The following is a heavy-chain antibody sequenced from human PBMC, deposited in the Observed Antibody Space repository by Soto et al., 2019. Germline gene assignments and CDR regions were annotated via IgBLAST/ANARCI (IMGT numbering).Heavy chain of an antibody. CDR3: ARDKRTYYYGSGSYYKHPFDY. V-gene: IGHV4-34*01. D-gene: IGHD3-10*01. CDR2: INHSGST. CDR1: GGSFSGYY. Sequence: ASETLSLTCAVYGGSFSGYYWSWIRQPPGKGLEWIGEINHSGSTNYNPSLKSRVTISVDTSKNQFSLKLSSVTAADTAVYYCARDKRTYYYGSGSYYKHPFDYWGQGTLVTVSS. J-gene: IGHJ4*02.